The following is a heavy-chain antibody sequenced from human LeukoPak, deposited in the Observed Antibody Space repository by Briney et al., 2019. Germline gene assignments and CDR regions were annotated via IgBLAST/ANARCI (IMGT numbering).Heavy chain of an antibody. D-gene: IGHD3-10*01. CDR2: INDSGSP. CDR1: GGPFSGYY. J-gene: IGHJ2*01. Sequence: SETLSLTCGVYGGPFSGYYWSWIRQPPGKGLEWIGEINDSGSPNYNPSLKSRVTISVDTSKNQFSLKLSSVTAADTAVYYCARAFPYYYGSGSSGYFDLWGRGTLVTVSS. V-gene: IGHV4-34*01. CDR3: ARAFPYYYGSGSSGYFDL.